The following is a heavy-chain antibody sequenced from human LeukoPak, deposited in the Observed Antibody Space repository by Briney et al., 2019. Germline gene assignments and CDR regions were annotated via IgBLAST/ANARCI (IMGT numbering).Heavy chain of an antibody. CDR2: INGGGGST. D-gene: IGHD5-18*01. J-gene: IGHJ4*02. Sequence: GGSLRLSCAASGFTFDDYAMHWLRQAPGKGLEWVSLINGGGGSTYYADSVKGRFTISRDNSKNSLYLQINSLRTEDTALYYCAKDIRDTAMVPFDYWGQGTLVTVSS. V-gene: IGHV3-43*02. CDR1: GFTFDDYA. CDR3: AKDIRDTAMVPFDY.